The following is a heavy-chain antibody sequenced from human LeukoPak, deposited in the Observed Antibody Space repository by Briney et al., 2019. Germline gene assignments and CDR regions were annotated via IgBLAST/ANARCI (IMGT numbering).Heavy chain of an antibody. J-gene: IGHJ5*02. CDR3: ARGSPRTFYSSDWSMWFDP. CDR1: GYTFTDYY. Sequence: ASVKVSCKASGYTFTDYYMLWVRQAPGQGLEWMGWINPKSGGTNYAQNFQGRVTMTRDTSISTAYMELSRLRSDDTAVYYCARGSPRTFYSSDWSMWFDPWGQGTLVTVSS. V-gene: IGHV1-2*02. D-gene: IGHD6-19*01. CDR2: INPKSGGT.